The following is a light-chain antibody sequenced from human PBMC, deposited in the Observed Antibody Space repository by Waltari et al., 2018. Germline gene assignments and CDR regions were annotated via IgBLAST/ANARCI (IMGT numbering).Light chain of an antibody. J-gene: IGKJ4*01. CDR1: ESVLYSSNNKNH. V-gene: IGKV4-1*01. CDR3: QQYYSTPLT. Sequence: EIVMTQSPGSLAVSLGERATINCKSSESVLYSSNNKNHLAWYQQKPGQPPKLLLYWASTRKSGVPDRFSGSGSETDFTLTVTSLQAEDVAVYYCQQYYSTPLTFGGGTKVEIK. CDR2: WAS.